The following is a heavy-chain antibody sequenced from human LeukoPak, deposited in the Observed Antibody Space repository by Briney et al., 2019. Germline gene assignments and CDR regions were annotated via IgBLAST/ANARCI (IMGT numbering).Heavy chain of an antibody. V-gene: IGHV4-59*08. CDR2: ISYSGTT. J-gene: IGHJ4*02. D-gene: IGHD5/OR15-5a*01. Sequence: SETLSLTCTVSVDSLSPYYWSWIRQPPGKGLEWIGYISYSGTTNYNPSLKSRVTLSVHTPQNHFSLSLTSVTAADTAVYYCARHGQSTVLSHLDSWGQGTLVTVSS. CDR3: ARHGQSTVLSHLDS. CDR1: VDSLSPYY.